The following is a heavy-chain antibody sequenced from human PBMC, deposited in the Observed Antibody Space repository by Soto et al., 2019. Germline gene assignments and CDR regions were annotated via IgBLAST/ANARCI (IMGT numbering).Heavy chain of an antibody. D-gene: IGHD3-10*01. J-gene: IGHJ5*02. V-gene: IGHV4-38-2*02. Sequence: SETLSLTCSVSGYLISSGYYWGWVRQTPGKGLEWLGSIDYSGSTNYNPSLKSRVTISVDKSKNQFSLKLSSVTAADTAVYYCARVTMVRGVIRDGFDPWGQGTLVTVSS. CDR3: ARVTMVRGVIRDGFDP. CDR1: GYLISSGYY. CDR2: IDYSGST.